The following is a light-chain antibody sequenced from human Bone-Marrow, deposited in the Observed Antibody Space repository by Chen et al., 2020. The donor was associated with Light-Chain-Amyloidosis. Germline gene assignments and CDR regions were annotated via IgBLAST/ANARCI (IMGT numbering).Light chain of an antibody. CDR3: QSADSSGTYEVI. Sequence: SYELTQPPSVSVSSGQTARLTCSGDDLPTKDPYWYQHKPGQAPVLVIHRDTERPSGISERFSGSSSGTTATLTISGVQAEDEADYHCQSADSSGTYEVIFGGGTKLTVL. CDR2: RDT. V-gene: IGLV3-25*03. CDR1: DLPTKD. J-gene: IGLJ2*01.